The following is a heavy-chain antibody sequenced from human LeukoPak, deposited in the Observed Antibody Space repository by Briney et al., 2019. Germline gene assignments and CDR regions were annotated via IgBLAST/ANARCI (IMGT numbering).Heavy chain of an antibody. CDR3: GTLQYNWNYYFES. CDR1: GGSMSSSSYY. Sequence: SETLSLTCTVSGGSMSSSSYYWRWLPQPPAKGLEWVGSIYCGGSAYYNPSLESRLAISVDTSKNQFSLKLNSVTAADTAVYYCGTLQYNWNYYFESWGQGTLVTVSS. V-gene: IGHV4-39*01. D-gene: IGHD1-7*01. CDR2: IYCGGSA. J-gene: IGHJ4*02.